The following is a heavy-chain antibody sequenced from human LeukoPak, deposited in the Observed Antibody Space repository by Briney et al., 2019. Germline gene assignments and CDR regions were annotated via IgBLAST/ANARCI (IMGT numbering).Heavy chain of an antibody. V-gene: IGHV1-18*01. CDR3: ARDQGLQWELLSPYFDY. CDR2: ISAYNGNT. J-gene: IGHJ4*02. CDR1: GYTFTSYG. D-gene: IGHD1-26*01. Sequence: ASVKVSCKASGYTFTSYGISGVRQAPGQGLEWMGWISAYNGNTNYAQKLQGRVTMTTDTSTSTAYMELRSLRSDDTAVYYCARDQGLQWELLSPYFDYWGQGTLVTVSS.